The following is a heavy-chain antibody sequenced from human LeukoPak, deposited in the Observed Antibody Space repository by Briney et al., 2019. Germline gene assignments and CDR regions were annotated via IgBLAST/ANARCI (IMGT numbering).Heavy chain of an antibody. J-gene: IGHJ5*02. CDR2: INHSGST. CDR3: ARIGGYSGYGENWFDP. Sequence: SETLSLTCAVYGGSFSGYYWSWIRQPPGKGLEWIGEINHSGSTNYNPSLKSRVTISVDTSKNQFSLKLSSVTAADTAVYYCARIGGYSGYGENWFDPWGQGTLVTASS. D-gene: IGHD5-12*01. CDR1: GGSFSGYY. V-gene: IGHV4-34*01.